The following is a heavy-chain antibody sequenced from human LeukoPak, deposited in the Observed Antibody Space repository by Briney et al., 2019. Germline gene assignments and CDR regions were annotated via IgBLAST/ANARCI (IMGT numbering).Heavy chain of an antibody. CDR2: IIPIFGTA. V-gene: IGHV1-69*13. CDR1: GYTFTDYY. J-gene: IGHJ6*02. CDR3: ARVSRYSGSYLPPIEDV. D-gene: IGHD1-26*01. Sequence: ASVKVSCKASGYTFTDYYIHWVRQAPGQGLEWMGGIIPIFGTANYAQKFQGRVTITADESTSTAYMELSSLRSEDTAVYYCARVSRYSGSYLPPIEDVWGQGTTVTVSS.